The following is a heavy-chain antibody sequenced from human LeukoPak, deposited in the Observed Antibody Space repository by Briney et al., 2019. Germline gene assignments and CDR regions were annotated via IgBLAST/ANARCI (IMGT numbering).Heavy chain of an antibody. D-gene: IGHD6-6*01. CDR1: GGSISSGGYS. CDR2: IYYSGST. J-gene: IGHJ4*02. Sequence: SQTLSLTCTVSGGSISSGGYSWSWIRQHPGKGLEWIGYIYYSGSTYCNPSLKSRVTISVDTSKNQFSLKLSSVTAADTAVYYCARADYSSYVAYWGQGTLVTVSS. V-gene: IGHV4-31*03. CDR3: ARADYSSYVAY.